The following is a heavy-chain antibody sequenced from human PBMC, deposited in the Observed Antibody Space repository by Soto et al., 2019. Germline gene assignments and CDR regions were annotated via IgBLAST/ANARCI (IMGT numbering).Heavy chain of an antibody. CDR3: AKNIGSSSGFDY. J-gene: IGHJ4*02. CDR1: GFTFSNHA. Sequence: EVQLVQSGGGLVQPGGSLRLSCAATGFTFSNHAMNWVRQAPGKGLEWVSGISGGGDSTRYADSVKGRFTISRDNSENTLYLQMYSLRADDTAIYYCAKNIGSSSGFDYWGQGTLVTVSS. CDR2: ISGGGDST. V-gene: IGHV3-23*04. D-gene: IGHD6-6*01.